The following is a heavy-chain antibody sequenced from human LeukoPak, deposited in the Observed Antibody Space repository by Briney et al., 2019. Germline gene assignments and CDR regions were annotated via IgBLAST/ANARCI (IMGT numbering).Heavy chain of an antibody. CDR1: RFTFGSYG. Sequence: GVSLRLSCAASRFTFGSYGMHWVRQAPGKGLEWVAVIWYDGSNKYYADSVKGRFTISRDNSKHTLYLQINSLRAEDTAVYYCARGVTRYCSSTSCYYFDYWGQGTLVTVSS. CDR2: IWYDGSNK. V-gene: IGHV3-33*01. D-gene: IGHD2-2*01. J-gene: IGHJ4*02. CDR3: ARGVTRYCSSTSCYYFDY.